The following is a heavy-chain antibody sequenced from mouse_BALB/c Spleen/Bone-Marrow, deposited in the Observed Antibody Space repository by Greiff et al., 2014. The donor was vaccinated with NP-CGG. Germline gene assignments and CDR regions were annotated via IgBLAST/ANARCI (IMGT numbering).Heavy chain of an antibody. CDR3: ARSDGYRAMDY. D-gene: IGHD2-3*01. V-gene: IGHV1-82*01. CDR2: IFPGDGDT. Sequence: VQLQQSGPELVKPGASVKISCKASGYAFSSSWMNWVKQRPGQGLEWIGRIFPGDGDTYYNGKFKGKATLTADKFSSTAYMQLSSLTSVDSAVYFCARSDGYRAMDYWGQGTSVTVSS. CDR1: GYAFSSSW. J-gene: IGHJ4*01.